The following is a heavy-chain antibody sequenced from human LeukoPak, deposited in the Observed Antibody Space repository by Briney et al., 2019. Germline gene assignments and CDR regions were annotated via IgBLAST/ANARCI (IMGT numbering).Heavy chain of an antibody. CDR3: ARDVGLWGIYRYTPGY. Sequence: GASVKVSCKASGYTSTAFYMHWVRQAPGQGLEWMGRINPNSGGTKYAQKFQGRVTMTTDTPINTAYLELSRLRSDDTAVYYCARDVGLWGIYRYTPGYWGQGTLVTVSS. CDR2: INPNSGGT. D-gene: IGHD3-16*02. CDR1: GYTSTAFY. V-gene: IGHV1-2*06. J-gene: IGHJ4*02.